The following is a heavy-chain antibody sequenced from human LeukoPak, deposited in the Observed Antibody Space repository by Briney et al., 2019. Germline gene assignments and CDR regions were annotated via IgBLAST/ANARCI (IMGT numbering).Heavy chain of an antibody. CDR2: ISDNGDYT. CDR1: GFIVNIYT. CDR3: AKEEVNVYYDFWSGYPNWFDP. V-gene: IGHV3-23*01. J-gene: IGHJ5*02. Sequence: GGSLRLSCAASGFIVNIYTMTWVRQAPGKGLEWVSIISDNGDYTYYADSVKGRFTISRDNSKNTVYLQMNSLRAEDTAIYYCAKEEVNVYYDFWSGYPNWFDPWGQGTLVTVSS. D-gene: IGHD3-3*01.